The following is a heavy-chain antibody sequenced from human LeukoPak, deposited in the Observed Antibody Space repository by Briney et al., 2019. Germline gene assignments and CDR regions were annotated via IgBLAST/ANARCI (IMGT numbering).Heavy chain of an antibody. CDR1: GFTFSSYA. J-gene: IGHJ6*02. CDR3: ARAGLAYYYYGMDV. D-gene: IGHD6-6*01. CDR2: ISYDGSNK. Sequence: GGSLRLSCAASGFTFSSYAMHWVRQAPGKGLEWVAVISYDGSNKYYADSVKGRFTISRDNSKNTLYLQMNSLRAEDTAVYYCARAGLAYYYYGMDVWGQGPRSPSP. V-gene: IGHV3-30-3*01.